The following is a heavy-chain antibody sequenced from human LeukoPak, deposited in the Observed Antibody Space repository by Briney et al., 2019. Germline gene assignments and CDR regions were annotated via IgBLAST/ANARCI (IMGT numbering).Heavy chain of an antibody. Sequence: TSETLSLTCAVYGGSFSGYYWSWIRQPPGKGLEWIREINHSGSTNYNPSLKSRVTISVDTSKNQFSLKLSSVTAADTAVYYCARVVEMATIYWYFDLWGRGTLVTVSS. CDR2: INHSGST. V-gene: IGHV4-34*01. D-gene: IGHD5-24*01. CDR3: ARVVEMATIYWYFDL. J-gene: IGHJ2*01. CDR1: GGSFSGYY.